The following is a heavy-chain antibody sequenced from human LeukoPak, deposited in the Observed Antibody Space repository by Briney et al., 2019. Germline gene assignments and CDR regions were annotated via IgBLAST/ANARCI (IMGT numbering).Heavy chain of an antibody. D-gene: IGHD2-2*01. J-gene: IGHJ5*02. CDR3: ARDSLYCSSTSCYFIWFDP. Sequence: SETLSLTCTVSGGSISSYYWSWIRQPPGKGLEWIGYIYYSGSTNYNPSLKSRVTISVDTSKNQFSLKLSSVTAADTAVYYCARDSLYCSSTSCYFIWFDPWGQGTLVTVSS. CDR1: GGSISSYY. V-gene: IGHV4-59*01. CDR2: IYYSGST.